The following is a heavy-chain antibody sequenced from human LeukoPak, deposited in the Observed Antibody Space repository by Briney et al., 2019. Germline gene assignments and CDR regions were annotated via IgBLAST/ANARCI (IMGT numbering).Heavy chain of an antibody. J-gene: IGHJ3*02. D-gene: IGHD3-22*01. CDR2: PHHSGST. Sequence: SETLSLTCTVSGSSIGSGYYWGWIRQPPGKGLEWIGSPHHSGSTYYNPSLKSRVTILLDTSKNQFSLKLSSVTAADTAVYFCARGPYSYDSSGAFDIWGQGTMVTVSS. CDR1: GSSIGSGYY. V-gene: IGHV4-38-2*02. CDR3: ARGPYSYDSSGAFDI.